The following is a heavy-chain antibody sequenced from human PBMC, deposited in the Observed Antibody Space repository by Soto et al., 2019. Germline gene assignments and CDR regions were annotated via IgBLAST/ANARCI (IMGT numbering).Heavy chain of an antibody. Sequence: QVQLVQSGAEVKKPGSSVKVSCKASGGTFSRHAINWVRQAPGHGLQWMGGIVPLFGTANYAQKFQGRVTITAVESTSTAHMELRSLRSEDTAVYYCARDYGHDCSGGNCYFYFWGQGTLVTVSS. D-gene: IGHD2-15*01. J-gene: IGHJ4*02. V-gene: IGHV1-69*01. CDR3: ARDYGHDCSGGNCYFYF. CDR2: IVPLFGTA. CDR1: GGTFSRHA.